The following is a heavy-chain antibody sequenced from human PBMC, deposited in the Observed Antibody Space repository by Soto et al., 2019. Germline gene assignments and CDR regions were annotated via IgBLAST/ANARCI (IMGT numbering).Heavy chain of an antibody. Sequence: SETLSLTCTVPGGSISSGDYYWSWIRQPPGKGLEWIGYIYYSGSTYYNPSLKSRVTISVDTSKNQFSLKLSSVTAADTAVYYCARVGVAAAGSDWFDPWGQGTLVTVSS. J-gene: IGHJ5*02. CDR1: GGSISSGDYY. CDR3: ARVGVAAAGSDWFDP. V-gene: IGHV4-30-4*01. D-gene: IGHD6-13*01. CDR2: IYYSGST.